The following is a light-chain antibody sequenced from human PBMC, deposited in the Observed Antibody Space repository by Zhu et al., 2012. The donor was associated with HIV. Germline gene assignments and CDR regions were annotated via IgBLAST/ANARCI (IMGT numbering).Light chain of an antibody. V-gene: IGKV1D-8*02. Sequence: AIWMTQSPSLLSASTGDRVNITCRISQDISNYLAWYQQKPGKAPELLIYAASTLQSGVPSRFSGSGSGTDFTLTLSCLQSEDFATYYCQQYYSFPTFGQGTKVEVK. J-gene: IGKJ1*01. CDR3: QQYYSFPT. CDR2: AAS. CDR1: QDISNY.